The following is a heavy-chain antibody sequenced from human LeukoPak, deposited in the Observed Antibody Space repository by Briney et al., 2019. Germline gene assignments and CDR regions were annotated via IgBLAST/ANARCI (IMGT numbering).Heavy chain of an antibody. Sequence: KSGGSLRLSCAASGFTFSSYSMNWVRQAPGKGLEWVSSISSSSSYIYYADSVKGRFTISRDNAKNSLYLQMNSLRAEDTAVYYCAREGYYDYGDPIFDYWGQGTLVTVSS. CDR3: AREGYYDYGDPIFDY. CDR1: GFTFSSYS. D-gene: IGHD4-17*01. CDR2: ISSSSSYI. V-gene: IGHV3-21*01. J-gene: IGHJ4*02.